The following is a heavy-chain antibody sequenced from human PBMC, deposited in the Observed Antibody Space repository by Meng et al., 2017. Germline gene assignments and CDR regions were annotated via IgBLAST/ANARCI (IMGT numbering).Heavy chain of an antibody. D-gene: IGHD5-18*01. V-gene: IGHV3-15*01. J-gene: IGHJ4*02. CDR3: TLDTAMVTIDY. Sequence: DVQLVVLGGGLVNPGGYLSLFCSASGFTFSNAWMSWFRQAPGKGLEWVGRIKSKTDGGTTDYAAPVKGRFTISRDDSKNTLYLQMNSLKTEDTAVYYCTLDTAMVTIDYWGQGTLVTVSS. CDR1: GFTFSNAW. CDR2: IKSKTDGGTT.